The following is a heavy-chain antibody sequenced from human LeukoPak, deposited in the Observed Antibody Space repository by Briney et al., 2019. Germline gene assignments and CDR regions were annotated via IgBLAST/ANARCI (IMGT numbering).Heavy chain of an antibody. D-gene: IGHD3-16*01. CDR2: IYYSGST. V-gene: IGHV4-59*01. J-gene: IGHJ5*02. CDR3: ARFPWGAWFDP. CDR1: GGSISSYY. Sequence: PSETLSLTCTVSGGSISSYYWSWIRQPPGEGLEWIVYIYYSGSTNYNPSLKSRVTISVDTSKNQFSLKLSSVTAADTAVYYCARFPWGAWFDPWGQGTLVTVSS.